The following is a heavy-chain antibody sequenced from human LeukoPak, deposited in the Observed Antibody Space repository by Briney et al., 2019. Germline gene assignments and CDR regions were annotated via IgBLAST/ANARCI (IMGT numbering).Heavy chain of an antibody. Sequence: PGGSLRLSCAASGFTFSSYAMHWVRQAPGKGLEWVAVISYDGSNKYYADSVKGRFTISRDNSKNTLYLQMNSLRAEDTAVYYCARGDYGDYAEGVDYWGQGTLVTVSS. CDR3: ARGDYGDYAEGVDY. J-gene: IGHJ4*02. V-gene: IGHV3-30-3*01. CDR1: GFTFSSYA. CDR2: ISYDGSNK. D-gene: IGHD4-17*01.